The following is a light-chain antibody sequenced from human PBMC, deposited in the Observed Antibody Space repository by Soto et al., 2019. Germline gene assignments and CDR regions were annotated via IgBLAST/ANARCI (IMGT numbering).Light chain of an antibody. J-gene: IGLJ1*01. CDR3: SSYAGSNNYV. Sequence: QSALTQPASLSRSPGQSITISCTGTSSDIGAYDYVSWFQQHPGKAPKLMIYEVSKRPSGVPDRFSGSKSGNTASLTVSGLQAEDEADYYCSSYAGSNNYVFGTGTKVTVL. CDR1: SSDIGAYDY. V-gene: IGLV2-8*02. CDR2: EVS.